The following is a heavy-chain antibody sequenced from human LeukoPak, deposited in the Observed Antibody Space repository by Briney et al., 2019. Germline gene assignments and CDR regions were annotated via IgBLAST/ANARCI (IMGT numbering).Heavy chain of an antibody. CDR3: TRAVAGHPD. CDR2: INHSGYT. CDR1: GVPFSNYY. V-gene: IGHV4-34*01. D-gene: IGHD6-19*01. J-gene: IGHJ4*02. Sequence: SETLSLTCGVAGVPFSNYYWSWVRKSPTHVLELIGEINHSGYTNYNPSLKSRVTMSIDTSKNQFSLNLTSVTAADAGVYYCTRAVAGHPDWGQGTLVTVSS.